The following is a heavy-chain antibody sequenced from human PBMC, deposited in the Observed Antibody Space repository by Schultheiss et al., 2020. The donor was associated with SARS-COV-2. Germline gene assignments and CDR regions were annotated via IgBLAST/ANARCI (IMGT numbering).Heavy chain of an antibody. CDR2: IKSKTDGGTT. V-gene: IGHV3-15*01. Sequence: GGSLRLSCAASGFTFSNAWMSWVRQAPGKGLEWVGRIKSKTDGGTTDYAAPVKGRFTISRDDSKNTLYLQMNSLKTEDTAVYYCTRATRYYGMDVWGQGTTVTVSS. CDR3: TRATRYYGMDV. CDR1: GFTFSNAW. J-gene: IGHJ6*02.